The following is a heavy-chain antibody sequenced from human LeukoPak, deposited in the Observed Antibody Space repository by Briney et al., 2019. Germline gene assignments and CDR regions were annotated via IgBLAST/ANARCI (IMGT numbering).Heavy chain of an antibody. CDR3: ARPPDSSDYGAAFDC. Sequence: SETLSLTCTVSGGSIRSYHWSWIRQPAGKGLEWIGFIYTSGSTKDDPSLKSRVTMSVDTSKNQVSLRLSSVTAADTAVYYCARPPDSSDYGAAFDCWGQGTLVTVSS. J-gene: IGHJ4*02. CDR2: IYTSGST. CDR1: GGSIRSYH. D-gene: IGHD4-17*01. V-gene: IGHV4-4*07.